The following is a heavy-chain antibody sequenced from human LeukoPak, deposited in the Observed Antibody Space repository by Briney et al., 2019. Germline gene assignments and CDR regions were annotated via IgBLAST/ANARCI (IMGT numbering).Heavy chain of an antibody. CDR1: GFTCSSYW. CDR2: IKQDGSEK. CDR3: ARGWSDFDY. D-gene: IGHD6-13*01. Sequence: PGGSLRLSCAASGFTCSSYWMSWVRQAPGKGLEWVANIKQDGSEKYYVDSVKGRFTISRDNAKNSLYLQMNSLRAEDTAVYYCARGWSDFDYWGQGTLVTVSS. J-gene: IGHJ4*02. V-gene: IGHV3-7*04.